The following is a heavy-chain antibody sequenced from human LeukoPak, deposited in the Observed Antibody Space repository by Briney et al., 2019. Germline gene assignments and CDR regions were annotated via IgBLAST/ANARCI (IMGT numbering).Heavy chain of an antibody. D-gene: IGHD3-10*01. CDR3: AARKVRGVWFYLDY. J-gene: IGHJ4*02. V-gene: IGHV3-23*01. Sequence: PGGSLRLSCAASGFTVSAYAMAWVRQAPGKGQEWVSTIYDDNTYYADSVKGRFAISTDNSKNTLYLQMNSLRVKDTAVYFCAARKVRGVWFYLDYWGQGTLVTVSS. CDR2: IYDDNT. CDR1: GFTVSAYA.